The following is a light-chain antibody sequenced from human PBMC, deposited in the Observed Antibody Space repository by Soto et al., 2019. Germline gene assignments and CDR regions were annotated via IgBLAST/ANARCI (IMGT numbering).Light chain of an antibody. CDR1: NSNIGSNY. J-gene: IGLJ3*02. CDR2: RNN. Sequence: QSVLTQPPSASGTPGQRVTISCSGSNSNIGSNYVHWYQHLPGTAPKLLIYRNNQRPSGVPDRFFGSKSGNTASLTISGLQAEDEADYYCCSYAGSYTWVFGGGTKLTVL. V-gene: IGLV1-47*01. CDR3: CSYAGSYTWV.